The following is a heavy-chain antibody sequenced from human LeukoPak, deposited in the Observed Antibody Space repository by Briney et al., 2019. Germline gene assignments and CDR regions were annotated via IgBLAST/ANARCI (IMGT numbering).Heavy chain of an antibody. Sequence: ASVHVSFKACGYTFTGYYMHWVRQAPCQGLEWMEGINTNSGATNYAQQFQGSVTKTRDTSISTAYMELSRLRSDDTAVYYCARVQYSGSAALDYWGQGTLVTVSS. CDR1: GYTFTGYY. CDR3: ARVQYSGSAALDY. V-gene: IGHV1-2*02. J-gene: IGHJ4*02. CDR2: INTNSGAT. D-gene: IGHD6-6*01.